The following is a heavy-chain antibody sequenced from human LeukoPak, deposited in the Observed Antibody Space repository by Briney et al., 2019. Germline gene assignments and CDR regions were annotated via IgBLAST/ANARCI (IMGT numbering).Heavy chain of an antibody. V-gene: IGHV4-59*01. D-gene: IGHD6-13*01. CDR3: TRSLFRYSSKWYYFDY. CDR1: GGSISSYY. Sequence: SETLSLTCIVSGGSISSYYWSWIRQPPGKGLEWIGYIFYPGSTNYNPSLKSRVTISLDTSKNQFSLRLRYVTAADAAVYYCTRSLFRYSSKWYYFDYWGQGTLVTVSS. J-gene: IGHJ4*02. CDR2: IFYPGST.